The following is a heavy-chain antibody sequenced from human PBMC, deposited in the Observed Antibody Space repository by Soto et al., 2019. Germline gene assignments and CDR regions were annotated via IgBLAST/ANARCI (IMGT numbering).Heavy chain of an antibody. J-gene: IGHJ4*01. CDR2: FHTSGAT. V-gene: IGHV4-30-4*01. Sequence: QVQLQESGPGLVKPSQTLSLTCTVSGASISSADYYCSWSRQPPGKGLEWIGYFHTSGATYKDPSLKSRVTISVDTSKNQISLTLDSVTAADTAIYYCASIWFGDFDYWGHGTLVTISS. CDR3: ASIWFGDFDY. CDR1: GASISSADYY. D-gene: IGHD3-10*01.